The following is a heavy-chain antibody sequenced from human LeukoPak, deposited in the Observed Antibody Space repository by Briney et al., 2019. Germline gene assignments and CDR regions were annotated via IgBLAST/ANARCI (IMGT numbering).Heavy chain of an antibody. CDR2: IYYSGST. J-gene: IGHJ3*02. D-gene: IGHD3-10*01. V-gene: IGHV4-39*01. CDR1: GGSISSSSYY. Sequence: SETLSLTCTVSGGSISSSSYYWGWIRQPPGNGLEWIGSIYYSGSTYYNPSLKSRVTISVDTSKNQFSLKLSSVTAADTAVYYCARSITYYYGSGSYYNDAFDIWGQGTMVTVSS. CDR3: ARSITYYYGSGSYYNDAFDI.